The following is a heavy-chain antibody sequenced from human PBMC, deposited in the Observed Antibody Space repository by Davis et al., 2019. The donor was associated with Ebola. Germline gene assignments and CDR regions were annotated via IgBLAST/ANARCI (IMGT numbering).Heavy chain of an antibody. D-gene: IGHD5-12*01. CDR3: ARHHWLRSRGSFDY. J-gene: IGHJ4*02. V-gene: IGHV4-39*01. CDR1: GGSISSSSYY. CDR2: IYYSGST. Sequence: MPSETLSLTCTVSGGSISSSSYYWGWIRQPPGKGLEWIGSIYYSGSTYYNPSLKSRVTISVDTSKNQFSLKLSSVTAADTAVYYCARHHWLRSRGSFDYWGQGTLVTVSS.